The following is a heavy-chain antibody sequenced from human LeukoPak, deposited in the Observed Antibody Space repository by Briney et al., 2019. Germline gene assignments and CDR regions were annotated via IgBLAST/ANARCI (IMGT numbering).Heavy chain of an antibody. D-gene: IGHD5-24*01. Sequence: SETLSLTCTVSGGSISSYYWSWIRQPPGKGLEWIGYIYYSGSTNYNPSLKSRVTISVDTSKNQFSLKLSSVTAADTAVYYRARDQGMARYGMDVWGQGTTVTVSS. CDR3: ARDQGMARYGMDV. CDR2: IYYSGST. V-gene: IGHV4-59*01. J-gene: IGHJ6*02. CDR1: GGSISSYY.